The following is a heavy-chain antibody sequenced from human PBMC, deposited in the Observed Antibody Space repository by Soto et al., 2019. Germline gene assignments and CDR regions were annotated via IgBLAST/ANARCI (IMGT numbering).Heavy chain of an antibody. D-gene: IGHD6-6*01. Sequence: SVKVYCKASGGTFSSYAISWVRQAPGQGLEWMGGIIPIFGTANYAQKFQGRVTITADESTSTAYMELSSLRSEDTAVYYCARVISIAARYYGMDVWGQGTTVTVSS. V-gene: IGHV1-69*13. CDR1: GGTFSSYA. CDR3: ARVISIAARYYGMDV. CDR2: IIPIFGTA. J-gene: IGHJ6*02.